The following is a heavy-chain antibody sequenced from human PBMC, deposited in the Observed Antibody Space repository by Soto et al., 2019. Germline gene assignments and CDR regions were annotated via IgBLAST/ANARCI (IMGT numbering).Heavy chain of an antibody. V-gene: IGHV3-23*01. CDR1: GFTYESYA. D-gene: IGHD3-16*02. Sequence: PVGSLMLSCAACGFTYESYAMSWVRQAPGKGLEWVSGINSGGTVAHYADSVKGRFAISRDNSKNTLSLEMNSLRADDTGLYYCAISTGGFGGLFVVPSDYWGQGTLVTVSS. CDR3: AISTGGFGGLFVVPSDY. CDR2: INSGGTVA. J-gene: IGHJ4*02.